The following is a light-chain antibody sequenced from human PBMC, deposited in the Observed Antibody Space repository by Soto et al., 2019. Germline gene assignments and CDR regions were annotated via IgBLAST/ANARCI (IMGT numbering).Light chain of an antibody. CDR2: EVN. V-gene: IGLV2-8*01. CDR1: SNDVGGYNY. CDR3: SSFAVSNSFV. Sequence: QSTLTHPPSASGSPGQSVTISCTGTSNDVGGYNYVSWYQQHPGKAPTLMIYEVNNRPSGVPDRFSGSKSGNTASLTVSGLQAEDEADYYCSSFAVSNSFVFGTGTKVTVL. J-gene: IGLJ1*01.